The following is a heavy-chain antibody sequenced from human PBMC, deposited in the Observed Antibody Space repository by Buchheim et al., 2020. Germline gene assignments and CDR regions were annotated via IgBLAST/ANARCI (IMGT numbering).Heavy chain of an antibody. J-gene: IGHJ4*02. CDR1: GFNFNVFW. V-gene: IGHV3-15*01. D-gene: IGHD1-14*01. CDR3: TTYQTPDALLAYFEA. Sequence: EVQLVESGGGLVKPGGSLRLSCAASGFNFNVFWMSWVRQAPGKGLEWVGHIKSKSHGETTYYAAPMKGRFTISRDDSENMGYLQMNSLKTDDTAVYYCTTYQTPDALLAYFEAWGQGTL. CDR2: IKSKSHGETT.